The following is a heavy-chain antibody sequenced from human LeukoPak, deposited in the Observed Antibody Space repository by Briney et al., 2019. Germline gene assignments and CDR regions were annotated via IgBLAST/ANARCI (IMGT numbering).Heavy chain of an antibody. J-gene: IGHJ4*02. CDR3: ARVDHPHYDFWSGPDY. Sequence: GGSLRLSCAASRFTFSDSYVSWIRHARGEGVEWGSYISSSGSTIYYADSVKSAFTLSRDTAKNSLYLQMNSMIAEDTAVYYCARVDHPHYDFWSGPDYWGQGTLVTVSS. V-gene: IGHV3-11*01. CDR1: RFTFSDSY. CDR2: ISSSGSTI. D-gene: IGHD3-3*01.